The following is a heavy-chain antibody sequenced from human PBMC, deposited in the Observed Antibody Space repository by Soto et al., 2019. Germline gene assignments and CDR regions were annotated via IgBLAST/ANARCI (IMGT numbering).Heavy chain of an antibody. CDR1: GFTFSGYW. D-gene: IGHD2-15*01. V-gene: IGHV3-74*01. J-gene: IGHJ4*02. CDR2: VDGDGSSI. Sequence: EVQLVESGGGLVQPGGSLRLSCAASGFTFSGYWMHWVRQAPGKGLEWVSRVDGDGSSITYADSVKGRFTISRENAKNTLYLQMNSLRAEDTAVYYCVRWSEFWGQGTLVTVSS. CDR3: VRWSEF.